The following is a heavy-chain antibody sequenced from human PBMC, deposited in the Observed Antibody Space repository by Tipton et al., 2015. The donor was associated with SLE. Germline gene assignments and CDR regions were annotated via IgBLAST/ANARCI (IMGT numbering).Heavy chain of an antibody. CDR3: ARRGGGDPRFLRTYYGLDV. V-gene: IGHV4-39*07. Sequence: LRLSCTVSGGSISSSSYYWGWIRQPPGKGLEWIGSIYYSGSTDYNPSLKSRVTMSLDTSTNQISLRLTSVSAADTAVYYCARRGGGDPRFLRTYYGLDVWGQGTTVTVSS. CDR1: GGSISSSSYY. CDR2: IYYSGST. D-gene: IGHD2-21*02. J-gene: IGHJ6*02.